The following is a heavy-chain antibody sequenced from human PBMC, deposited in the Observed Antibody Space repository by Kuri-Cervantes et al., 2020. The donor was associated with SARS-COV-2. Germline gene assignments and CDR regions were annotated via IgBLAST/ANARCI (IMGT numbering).Heavy chain of an antibody. CDR3: AAALIDAFDI. CDR2: IDVGSGNT. Sequence: SVKVSCKASGCTFTSYAMQWVRQPRGQRLEWIGWIDVGSGNTNYAQKFQERVTITRDMSTSTAYMELSSLRSEHMAVYYCAAALIDAFDIWGQGTMVTVSS. J-gene: IGHJ3*02. V-gene: IGHV1-58*02. CDR1: GCTFTSYA.